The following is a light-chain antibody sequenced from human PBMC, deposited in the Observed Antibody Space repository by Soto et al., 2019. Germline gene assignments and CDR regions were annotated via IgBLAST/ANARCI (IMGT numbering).Light chain of an antibody. CDR3: ATWDDSLNVV. Sequence: QSALTQSPSASGSPGQSVTISCTGTSSDIGGYNSVSWYQQHPGKAPKVMIYDVSKRPSGVPDRFSGSKSGNTASLTVSALQAEDEADYYCATWDDSLNVVFGGGTKLTVL. V-gene: IGLV2-8*01. CDR1: SSDIGGYNS. CDR2: DVS. J-gene: IGLJ2*01.